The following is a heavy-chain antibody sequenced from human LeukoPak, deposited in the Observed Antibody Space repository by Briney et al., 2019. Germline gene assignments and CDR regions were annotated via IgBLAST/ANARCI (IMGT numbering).Heavy chain of an antibody. CDR1: GYTFTGYY. CDR2: INPNSGGT. CDR3: ASGAGYGSGSTSHYYYYMDV. J-gene: IGHJ6*03. D-gene: IGHD3-10*01. Sequence: ASVKVSCKASGYTFTGYYMHWVRQAPGQGLEWMGWINPNSGGTNYAQKFQGRVTMTRDTSISTAYMELSRLRSDDTAVYYCASGAGYGSGSTSHYYYYMDVWGKGTTVTVSS. V-gene: IGHV1-2*02.